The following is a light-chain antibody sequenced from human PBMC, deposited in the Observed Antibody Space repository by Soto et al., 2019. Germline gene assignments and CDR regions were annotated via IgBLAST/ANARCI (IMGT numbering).Light chain of an antibody. V-gene: IGKV1-5*01. CDR1: QGIGDS. CDR2: DAS. J-gene: IGKJ1*01. CDR3: QQYNGYSRT. Sequence: DIQMPQSPATLSASVGDRVPITSRASQGIGDSLAWYQQKPGKAPYLLISDASSLERGVPSRFSGSGSGTEFTLTISSMQPDDFATFYCQQYNGYSRTFGQGTKVDIK.